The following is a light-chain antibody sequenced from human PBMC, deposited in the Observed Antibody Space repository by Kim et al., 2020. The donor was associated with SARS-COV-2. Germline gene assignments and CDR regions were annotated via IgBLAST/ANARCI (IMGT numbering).Light chain of an antibody. CDR3: HVWDSDSDHVV. J-gene: IGLJ2*01. CDR2: YDS. Sequence: SCELTQAPSLSVAPGKTATITCGGNNIGTKSVYWYQQRPGQAPVLVIYYDSDRPSGIPERFSGSNSGDTATLTIGRVEAGDEADYYCHVWDSDSDHVVFGGGTQLTVL. V-gene: IGLV3-21*04. CDR1: NIGTKS.